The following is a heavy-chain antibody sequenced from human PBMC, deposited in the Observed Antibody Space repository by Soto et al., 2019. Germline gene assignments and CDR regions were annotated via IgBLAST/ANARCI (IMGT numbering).Heavy chain of an antibody. CDR3: ARGGLRPTPFDY. Sequence: QVRLVESGGGVVQPGRSLRLSCAASGFTFSSYGMHWVRQAPGKGLEWVAVIWYDGSNKYYADSVKGRFTISRDNSKNTLYLQMNSLRAEDTAVYYCARGGLRPTPFDYWGQGTLVTVSS. J-gene: IGHJ4*02. CDR2: IWYDGSNK. D-gene: IGHD5-12*01. V-gene: IGHV3-33*01. CDR1: GFTFSSYG.